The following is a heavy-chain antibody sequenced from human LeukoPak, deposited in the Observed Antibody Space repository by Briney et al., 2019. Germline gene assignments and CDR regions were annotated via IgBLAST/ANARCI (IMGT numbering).Heavy chain of an antibody. CDR2: ISGSGSHT. J-gene: IGHJ4*02. CDR3: ATRRSPLDY. Sequence: GGSLRLSXVASGFTFSSYFMTWVRQAPGEGLEWVSDISGSGSHTYYADSVKGRFTISRDNSKNTLYLQMNSLRVEDTAVYYCATRRSPLDYWGQGTLVTVSS. CDR1: GFTFSSYF. V-gene: IGHV3-23*01.